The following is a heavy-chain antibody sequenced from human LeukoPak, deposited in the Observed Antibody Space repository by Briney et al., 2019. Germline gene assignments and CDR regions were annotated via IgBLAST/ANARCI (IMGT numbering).Heavy chain of an antibody. D-gene: IGHD2-2*01. CDR2: INHSGST. V-gene: IGHV4-34*01. J-gene: IGHJ5*02. Sequence: SETLSLTCAVYGGSFSGYYWSWIRQPPGKGLEWIGEINHSGSTNYNPSLKSRVTISVDTSKNQFSLKLSSVTAADTAVYYCARGGLRGYCSSTSCYVNWFDPLGPGNPGHRLL. CDR1: GGSFSGYY. CDR3: ARGGLRGYCSSTSCYVNWFDP.